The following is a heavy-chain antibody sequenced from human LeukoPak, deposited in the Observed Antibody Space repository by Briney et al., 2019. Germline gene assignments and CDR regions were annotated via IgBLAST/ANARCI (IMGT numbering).Heavy chain of an antibody. D-gene: IGHD6-19*01. CDR1: GFIFSTYG. CDR3: VRGSVAVAGPTDY. J-gene: IGHJ4*02. Sequence: PGGSLRLSCAASGFIFSTYGMHWVRQTPGKGLEWVAVISYDGSNKYYADSVKGRFTISRDNSENTLYLQINSLRLEDSALYYCVRGSVAVAGPTDYWGQGTLVTVSS. V-gene: IGHV3-30*19. CDR2: ISYDGSNK.